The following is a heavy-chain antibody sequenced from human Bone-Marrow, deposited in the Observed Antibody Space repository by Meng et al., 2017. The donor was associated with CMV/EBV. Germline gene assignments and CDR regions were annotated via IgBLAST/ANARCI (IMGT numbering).Heavy chain of an antibody. Sequence: GAASGRTFTTYAMSWVRQAPGKGLEWVSVIGSGGTAYHEDSVKGRFTISRDNSKKTVYLQMNSLGAEDTAVYYCAAKMHGDYAFEYWGQGSLVTVSS. CDR3: AAKMHGDYAFEY. CDR2: IGSGGTA. J-gene: IGHJ4*02. V-gene: IGHV3-23*01. D-gene: IGHD4-17*01. CDR1: GRTFTTYA.